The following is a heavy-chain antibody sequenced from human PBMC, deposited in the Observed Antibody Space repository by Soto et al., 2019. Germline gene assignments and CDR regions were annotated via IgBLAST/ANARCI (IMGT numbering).Heavy chain of an antibody. CDR3: ARDDYGENDAFDI. J-gene: IGHJ3*02. D-gene: IGHD4-17*01. V-gene: IGHV3-64*01. Sequence: SVQGRFSISRDNSKNTLYLQMGSLRVDDMAVYYCARDDYGENDAFDIGGQGTMVTVSS.